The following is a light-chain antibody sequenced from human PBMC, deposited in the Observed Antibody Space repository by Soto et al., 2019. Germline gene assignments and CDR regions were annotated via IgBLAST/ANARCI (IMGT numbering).Light chain of an antibody. CDR3: QSYDSSLRLAV. Sequence: VLTQPPSVSGAPGQTITISCTGSSSNIGAGYDVHWYQQLPGTAPRLLIYVSRNRPSGVPDRFSGSKSGTSASLAITGLQTDDEADYYCQSYDSSLRLAVFGGGTKLTVL. J-gene: IGLJ3*02. CDR1: SSNIGAGYD. CDR2: VSR. V-gene: IGLV1-40*01.